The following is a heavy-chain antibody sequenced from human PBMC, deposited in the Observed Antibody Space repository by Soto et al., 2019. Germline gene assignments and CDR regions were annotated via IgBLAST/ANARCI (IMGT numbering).Heavy chain of an antibody. V-gene: IGHV4-34*01. CDR2: INHSGST. CDR1: GGSFSGYY. J-gene: IGHJ4*02. CDR3: ARVPDS. Sequence: SETLPLTWAVYGGSFSGYYWSWIRQPPGKGLEWIGEINHSGSTNYNPSLKSRVTISVDTSKNQFSLKLSSVTAADTAVYYCARVPDSWGQGTLVTVSS.